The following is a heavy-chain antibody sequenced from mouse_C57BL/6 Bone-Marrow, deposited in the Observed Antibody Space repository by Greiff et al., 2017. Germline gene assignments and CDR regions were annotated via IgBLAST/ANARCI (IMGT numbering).Heavy chain of an antibody. Sequence: EVQVVESGGGLVKPGGSLKLSCAASGFTFSDYGMHWVRQAPEKGLEWVAYISSGSSTIYYADTVKGRFTIPRDNAKNTLYLQMTSLRSENTPMYYCARSLTTVVARDWYFDVWGTGTTVTVSS. J-gene: IGHJ1*03. CDR1: GFTFSDYG. CDR2: ISSGSSTI. D-gene: IGHD1-1*01. CDR3: ARSLTTVVARDWYFDV. V-gene: IGHV5-17*01.